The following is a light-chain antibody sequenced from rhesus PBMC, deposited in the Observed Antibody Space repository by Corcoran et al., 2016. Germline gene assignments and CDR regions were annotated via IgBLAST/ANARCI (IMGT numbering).Light chain of an antibody. Sequence: DIQMTQSPSSLSASVGETVTITCRASQSISSWLDWSQQKPGKDPNLLIYKASSLQSGVSTRCSGSGAGTDFTLTISSLQPEDFATYYCLQYSSSPYSFGQGTKVEIK. CDR1: QSISSW. J-gene: IGKJ2*01. CDR2: KAS. V-gene: IGKV1-22*01. CDR3: LQYSSSPYS.